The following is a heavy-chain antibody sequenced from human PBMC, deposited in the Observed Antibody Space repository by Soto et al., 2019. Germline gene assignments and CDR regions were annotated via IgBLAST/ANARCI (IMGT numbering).Heavy chain of an antibody. D-gene: IGHD6-19*01. CDR2: IGGGGGST. Sequence: GGSLRLSCTASGFSFSNNAMGWVRQAPGKGLEWVSAIGGGGGSTYYADSVKGHFTISRDNSKNTLYLQMHSLGVEDTAVYFCAKIAEAVAGTVYGYWGQGTLVTVSS. V-gene: IGHV3-23*01. CDR1: GFSFSNNA. CDR3: AKIAEAVAGTVYGY. J-gene: IGHJ4*02.